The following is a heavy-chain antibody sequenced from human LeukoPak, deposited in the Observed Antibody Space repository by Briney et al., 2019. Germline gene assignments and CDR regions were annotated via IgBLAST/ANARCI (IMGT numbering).Heavy chain of an antibody. CDR3: ARDPGGENGYFDWLLSFDY. J-gene: IGHJ4*02. Sequence: GGSLRLSCAASGFTFSSYAMSWVRQAPGKGLEWVSAISGSGGSTYYADSVKGRFTISRDNSKNTLYLQMNSLRAEDTAVYYCARDPGGENGYFDWLLSFDYWGQGTLVTVSS. D-gene: IGHD3-9*01. V-gene: IGHV3-23*01. CDR2: ISGSGGST. CDR1: GFTFSSYA.